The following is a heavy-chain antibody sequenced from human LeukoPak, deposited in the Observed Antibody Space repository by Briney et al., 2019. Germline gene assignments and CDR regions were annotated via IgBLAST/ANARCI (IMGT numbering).Heavy chain of an antibody. CDR3: ARQHCSGGSCSCDS. D-gene: IGHD2-15*01. Sequence: RQLPGKXLEWMGIIYPGASDTRYSPSFQGQVTISVDNSIATAYLQWRSLKASDTAMYYCARQHCSGGSCSCDSWGQGTLVTVSS. J-gene: IGHJ4*02. CDR2: IYPGASDT. V-gene: IGHV5-51*01.